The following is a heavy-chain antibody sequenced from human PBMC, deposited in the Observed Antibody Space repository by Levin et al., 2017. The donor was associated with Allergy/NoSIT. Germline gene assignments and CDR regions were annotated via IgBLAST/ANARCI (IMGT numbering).Heavy chain of an antibody. CDR3: ARDTQWLVPVDDAFDI. CDR1: GYTFTSYG. V-gene: IGHV1-18*01. Sequence: ASVKVSCKASGYTFTSYGISWVRQAPGQGLEWMGWISAYNGNTNYAQKLQGRVTMTTDTSTSTAYMELRSLRSDDTAVYYCARDTQWLVPVDDAFDIWGQGTMVTVSS. D-gene: IGHD6-19*01. CDR2: ISAYNGNT. J-gene: IGHJ3*02.